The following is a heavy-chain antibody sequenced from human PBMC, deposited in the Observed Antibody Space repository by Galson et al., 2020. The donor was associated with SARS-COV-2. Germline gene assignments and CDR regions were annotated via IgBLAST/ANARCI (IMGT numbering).Heavy chain of an antibody. J-gene: IGHJ6*03. D-gene: IGHD2-21*01. CDR3: ATTYCGGDCYPYYYYCMDV. CDR2: IYPGDSDT. V-gene: IGHV5-51*01. Sequence: GESLKISCKGSGYSFTSYWIGWVRQMPGKGLEWMGIIYPGDSDTRYSPSFQGQVPIAADQSISTAYLQWSSLKASDTAMYYCATTYCGGDCYPYYYYCMDVWGKGTTVTVSS. CDR1: GYSFTSYW.